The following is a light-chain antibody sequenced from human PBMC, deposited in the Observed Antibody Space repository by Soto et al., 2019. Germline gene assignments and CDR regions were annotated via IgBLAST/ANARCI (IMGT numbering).Light chain of an antibody. J-gene: IGLJ2*01. CDR1: SSDVGSYNL. CDR3: CSYAGSSTLRVV. CDR2: EGS. Sequence: QSALTQPASVSGSPGQSITISCTGTSSDVGSYNLVSWYQQHPGKAPKLMIYEGSKRPSGVSNRFSGSKSGNTASLTISGLQAEDEADYYCCSYAGSSTLRVVFGGGTKLTFL. V-gene: IGLV2-23*01.